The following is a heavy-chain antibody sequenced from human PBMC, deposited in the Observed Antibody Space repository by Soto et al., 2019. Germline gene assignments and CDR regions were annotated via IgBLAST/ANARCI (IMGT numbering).Heavy chain of an antibody. CDR1: GFTFSSYA. CDR2: ISGSGGTT. CDR3: AKDSLGATPYYLDY. D-gene: IGHD1-26*01. V-gene: IGHV3-23*01. J-gene: IGHJ4*02. Sequence: EVQLLESGGGLVQPGGSLRLSCAASGFTFSSYAMSWVRQAPGKGLEWVSAISGSGGTTYYADSVKGRFPISRDNSKNTLYLQMNGLRAEDTALYYCAKDSLGATPYYLDYWGQGTLVTVSS.